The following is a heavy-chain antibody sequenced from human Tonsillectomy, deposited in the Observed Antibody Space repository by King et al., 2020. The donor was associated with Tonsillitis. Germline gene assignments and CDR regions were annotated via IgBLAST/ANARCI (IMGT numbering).Heavy chain of an antibody. CDR2: ISSSSQYI. D-gene: IGHD6-13*01. J-gene: IGHJ6*02. Sequence: QLVQCGGGLVKPGGSLRLSCAASGITFSTYSMNWVRQAPGKGLEWVSSISSSSQYIYYADSVKGRFTISRDNAKNSLFLQMNSLRVEDTAVYYCARGAAAAGTFAMDVWGQGTTVTVSS. CDR3: ARGAAAAGTFAMDV. V-gene: IGHV3-21*01. CDR1: GITFSTYS.